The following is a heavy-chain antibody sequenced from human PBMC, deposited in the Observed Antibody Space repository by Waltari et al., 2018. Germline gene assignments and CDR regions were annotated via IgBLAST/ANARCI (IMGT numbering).Heavy chain of an antibody. CDR2: INSDGSST. CDR3: VRDYSGRGLY. Sequence: EVQLVESGGGLVQPGGPLRLSCAASGFTFNTYWMHWVRQAPGKGLVWVSSINSDGSSTNYADSVKGRFTISRDNAKNTLYLQMNSLRAEDTAVYYCVRDYSGRGLYWGQGVLVTVSS. J-gene: IGHJ4*02. D-gene: IGHD1-26*01. V-gene: IGHV3-74*01. CDR1: GFTFNTYW.